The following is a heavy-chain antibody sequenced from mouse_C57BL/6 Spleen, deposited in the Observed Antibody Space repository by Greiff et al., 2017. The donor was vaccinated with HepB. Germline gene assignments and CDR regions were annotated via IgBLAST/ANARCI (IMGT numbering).Heavy chain of an antibody. Sequence: EVQLVESGPGLVKPSQSLSLTCSVTGYSITSGYYWNWIRQFPGNKLEWMGYISYDGSNNYNPSLKNRISITRDTSKNQFFLKLNSVTTEDTATYYCARWGHGADYWGQGTSVTVSS. CDR1: GYSITSGYY. J-gene: IGHJ4*01. V-gene: IGHV3-6*01. CDR3: ARWGHGADY. CDR2: ISYDGSN.